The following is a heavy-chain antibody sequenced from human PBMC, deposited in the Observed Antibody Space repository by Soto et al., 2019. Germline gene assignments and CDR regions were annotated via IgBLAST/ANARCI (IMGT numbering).Heavy chain of an antibody. D-gene: IGHD1-20*01. CDR1: GFAVISSY. CDR2: TYTDGST. CDR3: ARDPPITSDYALDV. J-gene: IGHJ6*01. V-gene: IGHV3-53*01. Sequence: GGSLRLSCAASGFAVISSYMMWVRQAPGKGLECISVTYTDGSTHYADSVKDRFTISRDDSRNTLYLQMNSLRAEDTAVYYCARDPPITSDYALDVWGQGTTVTVSS.